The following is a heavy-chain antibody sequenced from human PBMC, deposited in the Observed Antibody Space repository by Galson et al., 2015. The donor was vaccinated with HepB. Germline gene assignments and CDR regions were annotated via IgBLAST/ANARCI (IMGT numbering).Heavy chain of an antibody. CDR2: INAGNGNT. V-gene: IGHV1-3*01. D-gene: IGHD3-10*01. Sequence: SVKVSCKASGYTFTSYAMHWVRQAPGQRLEWMGWINAGNGNTKYSQKFQGRVTITRDTSASTAYMELSSLRSEDTAVYYCAREWFGELWVTYYYGMDVWGQGTTVTVSS. CDR1: GYTFTSYA. J-gene: IGHJ6*02. CDR3: AREWFGELWVTYYYGMDV.